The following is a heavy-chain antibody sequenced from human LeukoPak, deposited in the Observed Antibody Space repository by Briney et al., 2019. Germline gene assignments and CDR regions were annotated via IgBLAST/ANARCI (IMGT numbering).Heavy chain of an antibody. Sequence: SETLSLTCTVSGGSIGSIGYYWAWIRQPPGKGLEWIGSIYYSGSTYYNPSLKSRLSISVDTSKNQFSLKLSSVTAADTAVYYCARHRTGSYPVGFDPWGQGTLVTVSS. D-gene: IGHD1-26*01. J-gene: IGHJ5*02. CDR1: GGSIGSIGYY. V-gene: IGHV4-39*01. CDR3: ARHRTGSYPVGFDP. CDR2: IYYSGST.